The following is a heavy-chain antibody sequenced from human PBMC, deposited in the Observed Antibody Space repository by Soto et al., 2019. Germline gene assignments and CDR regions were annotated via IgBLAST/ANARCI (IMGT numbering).Heavy chain of an antibody. J-gene: IGHJ4*02. Sequence: ASVKVSCKASGYTFTSYAMHWVRQAPGQRLEWMGWINAGNGNTKYSQKFQGRVTITRDTSASTAYMELSSLRSEDTAVYYCARERIYYYDSRPFDYWGQGTLVTVSS. D-gene: IGHD3-22*01. CDR2: INAGNGNT. CDR3: ARERIYYYDSRPFDY. CDR1: GYTFTSYA. V-gene: IGHV1-3*01.